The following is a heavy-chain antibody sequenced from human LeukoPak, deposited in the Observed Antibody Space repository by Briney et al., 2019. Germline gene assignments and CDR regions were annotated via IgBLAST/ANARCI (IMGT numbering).Heavy chain of an antibody. D-gene: IGHD3-10*01. Sequence: GGSLRLSCAASGFTFSSYWMHWVRQAPGKGLVWVSRINSDGSSTSYADSVKGRFTISRDNAKTTLYLQMNSLRAEDTAVYYCARDYYGSGLLDPWGQGTLVTVSS. J-gene: IGHJ5*02. CDR3: ARDYYGSGLLDP. CDR1: GFTFSSYW. CDR2: INSDGSST. V-gene: IGHV3-74*01.